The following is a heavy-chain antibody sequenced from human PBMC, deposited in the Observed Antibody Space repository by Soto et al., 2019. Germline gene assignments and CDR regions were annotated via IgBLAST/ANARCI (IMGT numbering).Heavy chain of an antibody. J-gene: IGHJ4*02. CDR1: GFSLRPYS. CDR3: VRYKGVADNLPRGDS. Sequence: EVQLVESGGGFIQPGGSLRLSCAASGFSLRPYSMNWVRQAPGKGLEWISYITTTSSTKYYADSVKGRFTISRDNAKNSLYLQMDSLRNEDTAVYYCVRYKGVADNLPRGDSWGPGTLVTVSS. CDR2: ITTTSSTK. V-gene: IGHV3-48*02. D-gene: IGHD6-19*01.